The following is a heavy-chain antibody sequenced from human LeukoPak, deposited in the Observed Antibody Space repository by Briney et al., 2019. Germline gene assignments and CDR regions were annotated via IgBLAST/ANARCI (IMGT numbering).Heavy chain of an antibody. J-gene: IGHJ6*03. D-gene: IGHD3-3*01. CDR3: ARAASDFWSGYSYYYYYYMDV. CDR1: GGSISSSSYY. CDR2: IYYSGST. V-gene: IGHV4-61*05. Sequence: PSETLSLTCTVSGGSISSSSYYWGWIRQPPGKGLEWIGYIYYSGSTNYNPSLKSRVTISVDTSKNQFSLKLSSVTAADTAVYYCARAASDFWSGYSYYYYYYMDVWGKGTTVTVSS.